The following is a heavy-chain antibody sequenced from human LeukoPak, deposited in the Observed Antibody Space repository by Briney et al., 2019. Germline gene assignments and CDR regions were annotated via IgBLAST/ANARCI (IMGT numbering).Heavy chain of an antibody. CDR1: GGTFSSYA. J-gene: IGHJ6*02. D-gene: IGHD6-13*01. CDR3: AREEQLDYYYGMDV. V-gene: IGHV1-69*04. Sequence: SVKVSCKASGGTFSSYAISWVRQAPGQGIEWMGRIIPILGIANYAQKFQGRVTITADKSTSTAYMELSSLRSEDTAVYYCAREEQLDYYYGMDVWGQGTTVTVSS. CDR2: IIPILGIA.